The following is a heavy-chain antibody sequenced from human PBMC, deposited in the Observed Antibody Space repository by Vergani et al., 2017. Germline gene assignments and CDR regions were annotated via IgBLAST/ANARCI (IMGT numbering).Heavy chain of an antibody. CDR3: ARDRVVPAASSYGMDV. V-gene: IGHV1-69*02. D-gene: IGHD2-2*01. Sequence: QVQLVQSGAEVKKPGSSVKVSCKASGGTFSSYTISWVRQAPGQGLEWMGRIIPILGIANYAQKFQGGVTITADKSTSTAYMELSSLRSEDTAVYYCARDRVVPAASSYGMDVWGQGTTVTVSS. CDR1: GGTFSSYT. J-gene: IGHJ6*02. CDR2: IIPILGIA.